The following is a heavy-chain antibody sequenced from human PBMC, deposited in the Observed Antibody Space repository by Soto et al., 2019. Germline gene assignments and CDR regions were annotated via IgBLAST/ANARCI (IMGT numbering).Heavy chain of an antibody. J-gene: IGHJ4*02. Sequence: VKVSCKASGYTFTSYAIHWVRQAPGQRLEWMGWINAGNGNTKYSQKFQGRVTITRDTSASTAYMELSSLRSEDTAVYYCARDLAFGLSDYWGQGTLVTVSS. CDR3: ARDLAFGLSDY. V-gene: IGHV1-3*01. CDR2: INAGNGNT. CDR1: GYTFTSYA. D-gene: IGHD3-10*01.